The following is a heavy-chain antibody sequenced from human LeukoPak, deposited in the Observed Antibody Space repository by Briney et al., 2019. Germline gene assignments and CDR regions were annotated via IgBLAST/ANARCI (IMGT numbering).Heavy chain of an antibody. CDR3: ARVGWNYYYGMDV. V-gene: IGHV3-48*03. CDR1: GFTFSSYE. D-gene: IGHD6-19*01. J-gene: IGHJ6*02. CDR2: ISSSGSTI. Sequence: RGSLRLPCAASGFTFSSYEMNWVRQAPGKGLEWVSYISSSGSTIYYADSVEGRFTISRDNAKNSLYLQMNSLRAEDTAVYYCARVGWNYYYGMDVWGQGTTVTVSS.